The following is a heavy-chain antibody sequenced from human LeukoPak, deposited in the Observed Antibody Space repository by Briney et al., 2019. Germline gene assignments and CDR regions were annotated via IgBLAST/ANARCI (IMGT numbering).Heavy chain of an antibody. CDR1: GGSISSGDYY. J-gene: IGHJ4*02. CDR3: ARGALTGPFYFDY. D-gene: IGHD3-9*01. V-gene: IGHV4-61*08. Sequence: PSETLSLTCTVSGGSISSGDYYWSWIRQPPGKRLGWIGYISNSGTTNYNPSLKSRVTISVDTSKNQFSLKVTSVTAADTAVYYCARGALTGPFYFDYWGQGTLVTVSS. CDR2: ISNSGTT.